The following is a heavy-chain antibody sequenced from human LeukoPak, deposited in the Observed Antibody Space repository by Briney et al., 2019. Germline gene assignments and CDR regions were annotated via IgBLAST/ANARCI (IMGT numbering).Heavy chain of an antibody. Sequence: PGGPLRLSCAASGFTFSSYSMNWVRQAPGKGLEWVSSISSSSSYIYYADSVKGRFTISRDNTNNSPYLQMNSMRAEDTAVEYCGREWIQTVDYCGQGTLVTVSA. CDR3: GREWIQTVDY. J-gene: IGHJ4*02. CDR1: GFTFSSYS. CDR2: ISSSSSYI. D-gene: IGHD5-18*01. V-gene: IGHV3-21*01.